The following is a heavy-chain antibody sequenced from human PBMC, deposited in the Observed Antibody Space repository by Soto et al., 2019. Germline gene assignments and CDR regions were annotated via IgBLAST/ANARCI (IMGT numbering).Heavy chain of an antibody. CDR3: ARSVAVPGAHIDY. CDR2: VYYTGST. V-gene: IGHV4-59*01. CDR1: GGSISGSY. Sequence: SETLSLTCSVSGGSISGSYWSWIRQSPGKGLEWLGYVYYTGSTNYSPSLRSRVSISVDTSKNEFSLRLSSVTAADTAVYFCARSVAVPGAHIDYWGQGTQVTAPQ. J-gene: IGHJ4*02. D-gene: IGHD6-19*01.